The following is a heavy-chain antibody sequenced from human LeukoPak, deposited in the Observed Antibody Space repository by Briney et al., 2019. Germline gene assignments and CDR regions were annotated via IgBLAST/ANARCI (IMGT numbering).Heavy chain of an antibody. V-gene: IGHV3-23*01. J-gene: IGHJ3*02. CDR3: AKAGRSGWYPGWPFDI. CDR1: RFTFLTYA. CDR2: IRDSGAST. Sequence: GGSLRLSCVASRFTFLTYAMSSVRQAPGKGVQWVSVIRDSGASTDYADSVKGRFTSSRDNSKNTLYLQMNSLRAEDTAVYYCAKAGRSGWYPGWPFDIWGQGTMVTVSS. D-gene: IGHD6-19*01.